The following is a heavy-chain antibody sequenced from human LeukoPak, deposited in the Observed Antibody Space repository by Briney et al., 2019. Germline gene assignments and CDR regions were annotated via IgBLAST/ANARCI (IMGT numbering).Heavy chain of an antibody. D-gene: IGHD5-12*01. CDR1: GGTFRNSI. CDR3: ARGTYSAYDLGSYMDV. CDR2: ITPIFGTT. Sequence: ASVKVSCKASGGTFRNSIITWVRQAPGHGLEWMGGITPIFGTTNYAQRFQGRVTIIADKSTTIAYMELTSLRSEDTAVYYCARGTYSAYDLGSYMDVWGKGTTVIVSS. V-gene: IGHV1-69*06. J-gene: IGHJ6*03.